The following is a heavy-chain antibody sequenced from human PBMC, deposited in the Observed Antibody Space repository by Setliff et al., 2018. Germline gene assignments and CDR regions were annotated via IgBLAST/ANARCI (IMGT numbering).Heavy chain of an antibody. CDR2: IIPVFGTA. V-gene: IGHV1-69*13. CDR1: GGTFRTDG. D-gene: IGHD3-22*01. J-gene: IGHJ4*02. CDR3: ARDTRDKYDTSGYYLSLDS. Sequence: SVKVSCKASGGTFRTDGFNWVRQAPGQGLEWMGRIIPVFGTAKYSQEFQGRVTISADESTRTAYLDLRSLRFEDTAVYYCARDTRDKYDTSGYYLSLDSWGQGTRVTVSS.